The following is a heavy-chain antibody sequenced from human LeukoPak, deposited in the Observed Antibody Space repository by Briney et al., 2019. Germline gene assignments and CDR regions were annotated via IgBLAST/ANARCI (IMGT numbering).Heavy chain of an antibody. Sequence: PGGSLRLSCAASGFTFSSYAMSWVRQAPGKGLEWVSAISGSGGSTYYADSVKGRFTISRDNAKNSLYLQMNSLRAEDTAVYYCARDPEATILGYCSSTSCGYFDYWGQGTLVTVSS. CDR3: ARDPEATILGYCSSTSCGYFDY. CDR2: ISGSGGST. J-gene: IGHJ4*02. V-gene: IGHV3-23*01. D-gene: IGHD2-2*01. CDR1: GFTFSSYA.